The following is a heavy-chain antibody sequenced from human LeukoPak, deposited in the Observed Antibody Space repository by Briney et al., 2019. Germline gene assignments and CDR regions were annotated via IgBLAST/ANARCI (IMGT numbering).Heavy chain of an antibody. J-gene: IGHJ4*02. CDR1: GRSISTFY. D-gene: IGHD3-10*01. CDR3: ARVASDGEFVYFDY. Sequence: PSETLSLTCTVSGRSISTFYWSWIRQPAGKGLEWIGRIFTSGSTNYNPSLKSRLTMSVDTSKNQFSLKLTSVTAADTAVYYCARVASDGEFVYFDYWGQGTLVTVSS. V-gene: IGHV4-4*07. CDR2: IFTSGST.